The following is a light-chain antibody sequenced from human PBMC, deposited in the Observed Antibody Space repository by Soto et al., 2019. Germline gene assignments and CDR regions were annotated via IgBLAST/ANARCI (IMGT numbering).Light chain of an antibody. CDR1: SSDVGAYNY. CDR3: SSLAGGNIREV. J-gene: IGLJ1*01. CDR2: DVT. Sequence: QSALTQPPSASGSPGQSVTISCTGTSSDVGAYNYVSWYQQHPGKAPKLLIYDVTKRPSGVPDRFSGSKSGNTASLTVSGLQAEAGADYYCSSLAGGNIREVFGTGTKVTVL. V-gene: IGLV2-8*01.